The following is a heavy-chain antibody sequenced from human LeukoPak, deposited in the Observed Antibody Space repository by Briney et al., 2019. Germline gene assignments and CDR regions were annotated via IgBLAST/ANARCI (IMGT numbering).Heavy chain of an antibody. CDR3: ARGPYYYGSGNSYNRFNVVY. Sequence: SETLSLTCAVYGGSFSGYYWTWIRQPPGKGLEWIGEINHGGSANYSPSLKSRVTISIDTSKTQFSLKLNSVTAADTAVYYCARGPYYYGSGNSYNRFNVVYWGQGTLVTVSS. V-gene: IGHV4-34*01. CDR1: GGSFSGYY. CDR2: INHGGSA. J-gene: IGHJ4*02. D-gene: IGHD3-10*01.